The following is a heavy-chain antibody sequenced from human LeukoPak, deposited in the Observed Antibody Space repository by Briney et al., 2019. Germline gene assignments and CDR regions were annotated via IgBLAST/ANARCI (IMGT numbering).Heavy chain of an antibody. V-gene: IGHV4-59*08. J-gene: IGHJ4*02. CDR2: IYFSGTT. Sequence: SETLSLTCTVSGDSINAYYWGWIRQPPGKGLEWIGYIYFSGTTKYNPSLKSRVTISLDTSKNQVSLKLSSVTAADTAVYYCARGSSPFDYWGQGTLVTVSS. CDR3: ARGSSPFDY. CDR1: GDSINAYY.